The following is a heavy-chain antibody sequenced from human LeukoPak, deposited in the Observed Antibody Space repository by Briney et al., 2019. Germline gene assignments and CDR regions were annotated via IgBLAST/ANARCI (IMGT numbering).Heavy chain of an antibody. D-gene: IGHD2-21*01. V-gene: IGHV4-59*01. CDR3: AQKAPYSPAYSQD. Sequence: PSETLSFTCTVSGGSITSYFWSWIRQPPGKGLEWIGYIYHSGTTNYNPSLKSRVTISVDTSKNQFSLKLTSVTAADTAVYYCAQKAPYSPAYSQDWGQGTLVTVSS. CDR2: IYHSGTT. J-gene: IGHJ1*01. CDR1: GGSITSYF.